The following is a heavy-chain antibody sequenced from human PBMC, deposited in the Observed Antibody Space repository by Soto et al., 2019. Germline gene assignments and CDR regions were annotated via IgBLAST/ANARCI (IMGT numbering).Heavy chain of an antibody. CDR2: INGSSSTM. D-gene: IGHD2-15*01. CDR1: GFTFGIYS. Sequence: PGGSLRLSCAASGFTFGIYSMNWVRQAPGKGLEWISYINGSSSTMYYADSVKGRFIISRDNADNSLYLQMNSLRDADTAVYYCARGDRFRWSGDRCFYDGLSLSWGQGTLVTVSS. J-gene: IGHJ5*02. CDR3: ARGDRFRWSGDRCFYDGLSLS. V-gene: IGHV3-48*02.